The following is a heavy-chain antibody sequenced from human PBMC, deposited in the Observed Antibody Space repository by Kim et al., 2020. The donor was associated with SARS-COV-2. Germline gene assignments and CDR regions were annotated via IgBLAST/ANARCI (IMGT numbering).Heavy chain of an antibody. CDR3: ATWIRVPAGRVPY. CDR1: GYTFSDYH. V-gene: IGHV1-2*02. J-gene: IGHJ4*02. CDR2: INCKTGGT. Sequence: ASVKVSCKASGYTFSDYHIHWVRQAPGQGLEWMAGINCKTGGTEYAPTFQGRVTVTRDTSISTGYMDLSGLMSDDTAVYYCATWIRVPAGRVPYWGQGTLVTVSS. D-gene: IGHD2-2*03.